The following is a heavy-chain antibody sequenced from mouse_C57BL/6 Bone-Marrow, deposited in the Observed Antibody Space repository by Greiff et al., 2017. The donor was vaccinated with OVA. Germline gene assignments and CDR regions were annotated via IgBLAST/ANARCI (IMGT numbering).Heavy chain of an antibody. V-gene: IGHV1-77*01. D-gene: IGHD1-1*01. CDR3: AFYGSSYSYYFDY. Sequence: VQLQQSGAELVKPGASVKISCKASGYTFTDYYINWVKQRPGQGLEWIGKIGPGSGSTYYNEKFKGKATLTADKSSSTAYMQLSSLTSEDSAVYYCAFYGSSYSYYFDYWGQGTTLTVSS. CDR1: GYTFTDYY. J-gene: IGHJ2*01. CDR2: IGPGSGST.